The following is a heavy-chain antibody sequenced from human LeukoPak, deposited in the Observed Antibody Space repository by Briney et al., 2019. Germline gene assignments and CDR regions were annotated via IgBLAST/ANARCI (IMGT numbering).Heavy chain of an antibody. D-gene: IGHD6-13*01. J-gene: IGHJ6*03. V-gene: IGHV4-4*02. Sequence: SGTLSLTCAVSGGSLSSSIWWRWVRQPPGKGLECIGEIFHCGTTNYNPSLKSRVTISVDKSKNQFSLKLSSVTAADTAVYYCARVAYSSSWYPSYYMDVWGKGTTVTVSS. CDR1: GGSLSSSIW. CDR2: IFHCGTT. CDR3: ARVAYSSSWYPSYYMDV.